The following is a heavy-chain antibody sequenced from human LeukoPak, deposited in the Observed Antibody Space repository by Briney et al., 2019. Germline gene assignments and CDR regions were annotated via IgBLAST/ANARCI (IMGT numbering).Heavy chain of an antibody. J-gene: IGHJ4*02. CDR1: TFTXYY. Sequence: TFTXYYXXXVRQAPGQGLXXXGIINPSVGSTSYAQKFQGRVTITRDTSTSTVYMELSSLRSEDTAVYYCARVLRGNSGSFDYWGQGTLVTVSS. CDR2: INPSVGST. V-gene: IGHV1-46*01. CDR3: ARVLRGNSGSFDY. D-gene: IGHD4-23*01.